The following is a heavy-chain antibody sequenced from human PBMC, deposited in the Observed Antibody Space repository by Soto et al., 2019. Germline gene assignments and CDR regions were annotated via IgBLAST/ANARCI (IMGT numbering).Heavy chain of an antibody. Sequence: ASETLSLTCAIYGGTFSSHSRSWVRQPPGKGLEWTGEIDHGGSTNYNPSLKSRVTISGDASKRQFSLELRSLTAADTGVYYCAAYDVGTIIQDYWGQGTRVTVSS. D-gene: IGHD2-21*02. V-gene: IGHV4-34*08. CDR1: GGTFSSHS. CDR3: AAYDVGTIIQDY. CDR2: IDHGGST. J-gene: IGHJ4*02.